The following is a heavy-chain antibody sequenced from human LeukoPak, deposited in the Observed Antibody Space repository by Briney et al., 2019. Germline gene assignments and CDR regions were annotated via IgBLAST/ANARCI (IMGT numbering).Heavy chain of an antibody. V-gene: IGHV1-24*01. J-gene: IGHJ4*02. D-gene: IGHD3-22*01. CDR3: ATLDSYYDNSGRPLLPD. CDR2: FNREDAAP. Sequence: ASVKVSCKVSGYSVTELSMHWVRQAPGLGLEWVGGFNREDAAPAYAQQFQGRVTMTEDTSTDTAYVELSSLRSEDTALYYCATLDSYYDNSGRPLLPDWGQGTLVTVSS. CDR1: GYSVTELS.